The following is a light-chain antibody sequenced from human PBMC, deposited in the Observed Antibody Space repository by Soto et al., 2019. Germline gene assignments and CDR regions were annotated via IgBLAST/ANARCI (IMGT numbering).Light chain of an antibody. V-gene: IGKV3-15*01. CDR3: QQYNNRPPWT. CDR1: QSVNNN. CDR2: VAS. Sequence: LMSQSPATLSVSPGEKVSLPCRPSQSVNNNVAWYQQRPGQSPRLLIYVASTRATGIPARFSGSGFGTEFTFTITNLQSEDSAVYYCQQYNNRPPWTFGQGTKVDIK. J-gene: IGKJ1*01.